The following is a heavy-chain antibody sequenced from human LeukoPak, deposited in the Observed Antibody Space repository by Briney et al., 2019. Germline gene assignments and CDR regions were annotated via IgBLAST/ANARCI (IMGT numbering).Heavy chain of an antibody. V-gene: IGHV4-34*01. CDR2: INHSGST. CDR3: ARVGFTIFGVVRYFDY. CDR1: GGSFSGYY. D-gene: IGHD3-3*01. Sequence: SETLSLTCAVYGGSFSGYYWSWIRQPPGKGLEWIGEINHSGSTNYNPSLKSRVTISVDTSKNQFSLKLSSVTAADTAVYYCARVGFTIFGVVRYFDYWGQGTLVTVSS. J-gene: IGHJ4*02.